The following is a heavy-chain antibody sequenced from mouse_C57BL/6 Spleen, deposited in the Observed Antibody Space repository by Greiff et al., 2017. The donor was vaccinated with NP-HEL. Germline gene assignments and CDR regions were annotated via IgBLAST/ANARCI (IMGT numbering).Heavy chain of an antibody. CDR2: LYPSAGST. J-gene: IGHJ2*01. D-gene: IGHD1-1*01. Sequence: VQLQQSDAELVKPGSSLTISCKVSGYTFTDHTIHWMKQRPEQGLEWIGYLYPSAGSTMTTEKFKGTATLTADKSSSTAYMQINSLTSEDSAVYFCARNYYGSSYDYWGQGTTLTVSS. CDR3: ARNYYGSSYDY. V-gene: IGHV1-78*01. CDR1: GYTFTDHT.